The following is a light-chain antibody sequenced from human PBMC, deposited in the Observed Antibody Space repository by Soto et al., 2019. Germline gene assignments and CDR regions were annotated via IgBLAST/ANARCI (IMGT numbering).Light chain of an antibody. Sequence: QSALTQPASVSGSPGQSITISCTGTSSDVGGYNYVSWYQQHPGKAPKLMIYEVSNRPSGVSNRFSGSKSGNTASLTISGLQAEDEADYYCRSYTSSSTSYVFGTGTKV. CDR1: SSDVGGYNY. CDR2: EVS. V-gene: IGLV2-14*01. CDR3: RSYTSSSTSYV. J-gene: IGLJ1*01.